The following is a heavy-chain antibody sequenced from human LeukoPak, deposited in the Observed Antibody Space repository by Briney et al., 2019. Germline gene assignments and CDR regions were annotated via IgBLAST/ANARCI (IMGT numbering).Heavy chain of an antibody. CDR1: GFTFSSYW. V-gene: IGHV3-7*01. Sequence: GGSLRLSCAASGFTFSSYWMSWVRQAPGKGLEWVANIKQDGSEKYYVDSVKGRFTISRDNAKNSPYLQMNSLRAEDTAVYYCARDLTFDYGSGSPYFDYWGQGTLVTVSS. CDR3: ARDLTFDYGSGSPYFDY. CDR2: IKQDGSEK. D-gene: IGHD3-10*01. J-gene: IGHJ4*02.